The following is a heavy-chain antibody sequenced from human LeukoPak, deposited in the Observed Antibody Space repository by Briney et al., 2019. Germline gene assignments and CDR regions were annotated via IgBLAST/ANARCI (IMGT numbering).Heavy chain of an antibody. CDR2: IKQDGSKK. CDR1: GFPFSSYW. D-gene: IGHD5-24*01. V-gene: IGHV3-7*04. J-gene: IGHJ4*02. Sequence: GGSLRLSCVASGFPFSSYWMTRVRQAPGKGLEWVANIKQDGSKKSYVDSVKGRFTISRDDAKNSLYLQMNSLRAEDTAIYYCTRVGYIDEGIDYWGQGTLVTVSS. CDR3: TRVGYIDEGIDY.